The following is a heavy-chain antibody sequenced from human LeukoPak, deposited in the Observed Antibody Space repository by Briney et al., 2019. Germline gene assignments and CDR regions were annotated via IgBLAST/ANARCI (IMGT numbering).Heavy chain of an antibody. CDR3: ARDQATNDFPDAFDI. D-gene: IGHD3-3*01. Sequence: GGSLRLSCAASGFTFSSYSRNWVRQAPGKGLEWVSSISSSSSYIYYADSVKGRFTISRDNAKNSLYLQMNSLRAEDTAVYYCARDQATNDFPDAFDIWGQGTMVSVSS. CDR2: ISSSSSYI. CDR1: GFTFSSYS. J-gene: IGHJ3*02. V-gene: IGHV3-21*01.